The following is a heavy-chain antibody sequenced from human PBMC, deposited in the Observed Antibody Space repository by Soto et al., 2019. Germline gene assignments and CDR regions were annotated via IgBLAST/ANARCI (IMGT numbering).Heavy chain of an antibody. Sequence: QVQLVQSGAEVKKPGASVKVSCKASGYTFTGYYMHWVRQAPGQGLEWMGWINPNSGGTNYAQKFQGWVTMTRDPSISTAYMELSRLRSDDTAVYYCARDPHTVGATVWSAFDISGQGTMVTVSS. V-gene: IGHV1-2*04. J-gene: IGHJ3*02. CDR2: INPNSGGT. CDR3: ARDPHTVGATVWSAFDI. CDR1: GYTFTGYY. D-gene: IGHD1-26*01.